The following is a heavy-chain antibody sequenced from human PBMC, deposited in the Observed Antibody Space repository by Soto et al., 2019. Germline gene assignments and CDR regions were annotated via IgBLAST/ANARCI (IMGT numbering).Heavy chain of an antibody. Sequence: EVQLVETGGGLIHPGGSLRLSCAASGFTVSSNYMSWVRQAPGKGLEWVSVIYSGGGTYYAGSIKGRFTISRDNSKNTLYLQMNSLRAEDTAVYYCARDLYGGYLGGDWGQGTLVTVSS. CDR2: IYSGGGT. CDR1: GFTVSSNY. D-gene: IGHD4-17*01. J-gene: IGHJ4*02. V-gene: IGHV3-53*02. CDR3: ARDLYGGYLGGD.